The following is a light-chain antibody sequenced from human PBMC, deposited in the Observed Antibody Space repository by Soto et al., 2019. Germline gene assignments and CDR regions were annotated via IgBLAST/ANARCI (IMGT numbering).Light chain of an antibody. CDR1: QSINYY. CDR3: QQTYSVPPWT. CDR2: AAS. Sequence: DIQMTQSPSSLSASIGDRVTITCRASQSINYYLNWYQQKPGKAPKLLIYAASSLQSGVPSRFSGSGSGTDFTLTISSLQIEDFATYYCQQTYSVPPWTFGQGTKVEIK. V-gene: IGKV1-39*01. J-gene: IGKJ1*01.